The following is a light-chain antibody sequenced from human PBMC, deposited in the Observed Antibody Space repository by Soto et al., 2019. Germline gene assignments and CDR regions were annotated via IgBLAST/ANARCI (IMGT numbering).Light chain of an antibody. J-gene: IGKJ1*01. V-gene: IGKV3-15*01. CDR1: QRVTSN. CDR2: SSS. CDR3: QQYNNWPRT. Sequence: IVIGLSPATLSVSPGDSATLSCRALQRVTSNLAWYRHKPGQAPRLLIYSSSPRAAGIPARFGGRGAGTEFTFSISSLQSEDFAVYYCQQYNNWPRTFGQGTKVDIK.